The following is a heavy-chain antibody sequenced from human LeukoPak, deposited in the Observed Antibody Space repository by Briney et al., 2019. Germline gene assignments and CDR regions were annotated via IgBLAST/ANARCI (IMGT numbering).Heavy chain of an antibody. J-gene: IGHJ4*02. D-gene: IGHD3-22*01. V-gene: IGHV3-43*02. CDR3: AKDMYYYDSSAFDY. Sequence: GGSLRLSCAASGFTLDDYAMHWVRPAPGKGLEWVSLISGDGGSTYYADSVKGRFTISRDNSKNSLYLQMNSLRTEDTALYYCAKDMYYYDSSAFDYWGQGTLVTVSS. CDR2: ISGDGGST. CDR1: GFTLDDYA.